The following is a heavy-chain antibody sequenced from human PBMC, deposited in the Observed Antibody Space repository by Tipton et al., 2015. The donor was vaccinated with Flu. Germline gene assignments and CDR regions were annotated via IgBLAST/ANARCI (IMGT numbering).Heavy chain of an antibody. CDR2: VYHGGTT. Sequence: TLSLTCAVSDYSISSGYYWGWIRQPPGKGLEWIGCVYHGGTTYYNPSLKSRVAISLDTFKNQFSLKLTSVTAADTAVYYCATTTYYYGSGSHDYWGQGTLLTVSS. J-gene: IGHJ4*02. CDR1: DYSISSGYY. CDR3: ATTTYYYGSGSHDY. V-gene: IGHV4-38-2*01. D-gene: IGHD3-10*01.